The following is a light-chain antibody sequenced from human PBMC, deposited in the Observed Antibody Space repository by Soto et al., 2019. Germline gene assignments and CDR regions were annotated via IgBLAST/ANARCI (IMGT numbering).Light chain of an antibody. J-gene: IGKJ1*01. CDR2: AAS. CDR3: QQYYSYSWT. V-gene: IGKV1-8*01. Sequence: AIRMTQSPSSFSASTGDRVTITCRASKGINSYLAWYQQKPGKAPKLLIYAASTLQSGVPSRFSGSGSGTDFTLTISCLQSEDFATYYCQQYYSYSWTFGQGTKVEIK. CDR1: KGINSY.